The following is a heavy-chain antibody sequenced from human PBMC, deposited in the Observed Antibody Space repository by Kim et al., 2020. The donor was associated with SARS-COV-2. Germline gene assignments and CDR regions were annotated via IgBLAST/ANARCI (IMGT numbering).Heavy chain of an antibody. CDR1: GASIGTDY. V-gene: IGHV4-4*08. D-gene: IGHD6-19*01. Sequence: SETLSLTCTISGASIGTDYWTWIRQPPGGGLEWIGIVFNTGKTSTNPSLKSRVTLSLDTSRTQFSLNLNSVTAADSAVYFCARLPDINGWPFDYWGQGTLVTVTS. CDR2: VFNTGKT. CDR3: ARLPDINGWPFDY. J-gene: IGHJ4*02.